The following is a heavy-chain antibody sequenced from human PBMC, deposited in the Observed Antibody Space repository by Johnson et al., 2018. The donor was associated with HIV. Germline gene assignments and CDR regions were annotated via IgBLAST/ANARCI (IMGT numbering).Heavy chain of an antibody. CDR1: GFTFSSYG. CDR2: IRYDRSNK. J-gene: IGHJ3*01. Sequence: QVQLVESGGGVVQPGGSLRLSCAASGFTFSSYGMHWVRQAPGKGLEWVAFIRYDRSNKYYADSVKGRFTISRDNSKNTLSLQMHSLRAEYTAGYYCSKDRGYGGNLYAFDVWGQGTMVTVSS. D-gene: IGHD4-23*01. CDR3: SKDRGYGGNLYAFDV. V-gene: IGHV3-30*02.